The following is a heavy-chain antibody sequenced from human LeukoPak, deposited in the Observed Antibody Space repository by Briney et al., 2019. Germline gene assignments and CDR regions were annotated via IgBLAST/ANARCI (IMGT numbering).Heavy chain of an antibody. CDR1: GFTFSMYS. Sequence: GGSLRLSCAASGFTFSMYSMNWVRQAPGKGLEWVSYISISGTTINYSDSVKGRFTISRDNAKNSLYLQMNSLRAEDTAVYYCARNGLAANGYFDYWGQGTLVTVSS. CDR2: ISISGTTI. D-gene: IGHD2-8*01. V-gene: IGHV3-48*04. J-gene: IGHJ4*02. CDR3: ARNGLAANGYFDY.